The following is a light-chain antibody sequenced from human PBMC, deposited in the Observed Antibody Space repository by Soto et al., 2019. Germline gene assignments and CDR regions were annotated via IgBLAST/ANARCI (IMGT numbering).Light chain of an antibody. CDR1: SSDVGGYNY. CDR3: SSYTGSSTVV. J-gene: IGLJ2*01. CDR2: DVS. Sequence: QSVLTQPASVSGSPGQSITISCTGTSSDVGGYNYVSWYQQHPGKAPKLMMYDVSNRPSGVSNRFSGSKSGNTASLTISGLQAEDEADYYCSSYTGSSTVVFGGGTKLTVL. V-gene: IGLV2-14*01.